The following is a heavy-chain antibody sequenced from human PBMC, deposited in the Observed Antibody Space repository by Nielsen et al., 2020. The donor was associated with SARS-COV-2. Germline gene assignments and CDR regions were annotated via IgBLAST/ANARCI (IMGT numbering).Heavy chain of an antibody. D-gene: IGHD1-26*01. J-gene: IGHJ5*02. CDR3: ARDRGRALQNWFDP. V-gene: IGHV3-23*01. CDR2: ISGSGGST. CDR1: GFTFSSYA. Sequence: GESLKISCAASGFTFSSYAMSWVRQAPGKGLEWVSAISGSGGSTYYADSVKGRFTISRDNSKNTLYLQMNSLRAEDTAVYYCARDRGRALQNWFDPWGQGTLVTVSS.